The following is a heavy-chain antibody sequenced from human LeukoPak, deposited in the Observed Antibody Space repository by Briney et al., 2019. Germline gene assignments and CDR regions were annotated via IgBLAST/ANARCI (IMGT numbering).Heavy chain of an antibody. V-gene: IGHV4-4*07. CDR2: IYTSGST. J-gene: IGHJ6*03. CDR1: GGSISIYY. D-gene: IGHD3-3*01. CDR3: ARDLAYYAFWSGYSTPYYYYMDV. Sequence: SETLSLTCTVSGGSISIYYWSWIRQPAGKGLEWIGRIYTSGSTNYNPSLKSRVTMSVDTSKNQFSLKLSSVTAADTAVYYCARDLAYYAFWSGYSTPYYYYMDVWGKGTTVTVSS.